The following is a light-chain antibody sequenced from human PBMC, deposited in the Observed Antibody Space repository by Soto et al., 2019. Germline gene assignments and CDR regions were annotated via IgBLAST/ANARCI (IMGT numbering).Light chain of an antibody. J-gene: IGKJ2*01. Sequence: EIVLTQSPATLSLSPGERATLSCRASQSVGSYLAWYQQKPGQAPRLLIYDASNRATGIPARFSGSGSGTDFTFTISSLEPEDFAVYYCQQRSNWPRTFGQGTKLEIK. CDR2: DAS. V-gene: IGKV3-11*01. CDR1: QSVGSY. CDR3: QQRSNWPRT.